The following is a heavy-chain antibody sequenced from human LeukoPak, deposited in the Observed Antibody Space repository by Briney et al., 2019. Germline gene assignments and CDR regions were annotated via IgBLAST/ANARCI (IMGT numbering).Heavy chain of an antibody. Sequence: GGSLRLSCAASGFTFSNAWMSWVRQAPGKGLEWVGRIKSKTDGGTTDYAAPVKGRFTISRDDSKNTLYLQMNSLKTEDTAVYYCTTDPLYYYDSSGYYLGGFDYWGQGTLVTVSS. D-gene: IGHD3-22*01. CDR2: IKSKTDGGTT. V-gene: IGHV3-15*01. J-gene: IGHJ4*02. CDR1: GFTFSNAW. CDR3: TTDPLYYYDSSGYYLGGFDY.